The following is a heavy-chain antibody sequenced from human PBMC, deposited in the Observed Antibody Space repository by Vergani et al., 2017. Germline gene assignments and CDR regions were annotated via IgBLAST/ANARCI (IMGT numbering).Heavy chain of an antibody. Sequence: EVHLLESGGGLVQSGGSLRLSCAASGFTFSNSAVSWVRQAPGRGLAWFSTLSASDRRTHYADSVKGRFTISRDISKNTLFLHMNSLRPEDTAVYYCAKVGRSEVAGTFGAFDIWGQGTMVTVSS. D-gene: IGHD6-19*01. V-gene: IGHV3-23*01. CDR3: AKVGRSEVAGTFGAFDI. CDR1: GFTFSNSA. J-gene: IGHJ3*02. CDR2: LSASDRRT.